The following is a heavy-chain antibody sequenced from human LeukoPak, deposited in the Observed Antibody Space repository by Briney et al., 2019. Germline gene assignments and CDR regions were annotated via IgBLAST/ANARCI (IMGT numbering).Heavy chain of an antibody. J-gene: IGHJ4*02. Sequence: PSETLSLTCTASGGSISSYYWSWIRQPAGKGLEWIGRIYTSGSTNYNPSLKSRVTISVDKSKNQFSLKLSSVTAADTAVYYCARALKVGATIGYFDYWGQGTLVTVSS. V-gene: IGHV4-4*07. CDR2: IYTSGST. D-gene: IGHD1-26*01. CDR3: ARALKVGATIGYFDY. CDR1: GGSISSYY.